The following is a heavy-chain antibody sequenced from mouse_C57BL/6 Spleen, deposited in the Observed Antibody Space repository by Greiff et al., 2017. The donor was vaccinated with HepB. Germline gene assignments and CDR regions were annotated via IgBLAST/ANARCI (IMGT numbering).Heavy chain of an antibody. CDR2: INPSTGGT. CDR1: GYSFTGYY. Sequence: EVKLMESGPELVKPGASVKISCKASGYSFTGYYMNWVKQSPEKSLEWIGEINPSTGGTTYNQKFKAKATLTVDKSSSTAYMQLKSLTSEDSAVYYCARWSLSLRYFDYWGQGTTLTVSS. V-gene: IGHV1-42*01. J-gene: IGHJ2*01. CDR3: ARWSLSLRYFDY. D-gene: IGHD1-1*01.